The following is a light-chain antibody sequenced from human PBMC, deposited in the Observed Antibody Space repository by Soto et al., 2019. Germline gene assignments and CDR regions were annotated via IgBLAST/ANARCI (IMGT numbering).Light chain of an antibody. CDR1: QGISNY. CDR3: QKYNSAPLT. CDR2: DAS. Sequence: DIQLTQSRSPLSASVGDRVTITCRASQGISNYLAWYRQKPGKVPKLLIYDASTLQSGVPSRFSGSGSGTDFTLTISSLQPEDVATYYCQKYNSAPLTFGPGTKVDIK. J-gene: IGKJ3*01. V-gene: IGKV1-27*01.